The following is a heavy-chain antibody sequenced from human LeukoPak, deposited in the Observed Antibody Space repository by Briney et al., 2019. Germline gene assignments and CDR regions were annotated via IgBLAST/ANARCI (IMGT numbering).Heavy chain of an antibody. CDR1: GGSISSYY. CDR3: ARDTTGYSSGWGTSYYYYMDV. J-gene: IGHJ6*03. D-gene: IGHD6-19*01. Sequence: SETLSLTCTVSGGSISSYYWSWIRQPAGKGLEWIGRIYTSGSTNYNPSLKSRVTMSVDTSKNQFSLKLSSVTAADTAVYYCARDTTGYSSGWGTSYYYYMDVWGKGTTVTISS. CDR2: IYTSGST. V-gene: IGHV4-4*07.